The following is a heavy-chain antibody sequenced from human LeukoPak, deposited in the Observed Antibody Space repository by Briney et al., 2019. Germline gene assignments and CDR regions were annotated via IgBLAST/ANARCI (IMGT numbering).Heavy chain of an antibody. V-gene: IGHV4-39*01. CDR2: ILYSGST. J-gene: IGHJ3*02. CDR3: ARTGFVGVSDHDAFDI. D-gene: IGHD3-16*01. CDR1: GVSISSTAYF. Sequence: KSSETLSLTCTVSGVSISSTAYFWGRIRQPPGKGLEWIGSILYSGSTYNNPSLMSRVTTSVDTSKNQFSLKLSSVTAADTAVYYCARTGFVGVSDHDAFDIWGRGTAVTVSS.